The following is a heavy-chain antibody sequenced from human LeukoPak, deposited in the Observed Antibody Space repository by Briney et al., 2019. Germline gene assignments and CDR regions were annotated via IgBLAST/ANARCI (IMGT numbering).Heavy chain of an antibody. CDR1: GGSISSGDYY. D-gene: IGHD6-6*01. V-gene: IGHV4-30-4*01. J-gene: IGHJ6*02. Sequence: PSETLSLTCTVSGGSISSGDYYWSWIRQPPGKGLEWIGYIYYSGSTYYNPSLKSRVTISVDTSKNQFSLKLSSVTAADTAVYYCARAYSSSSVLYYYYYYGMDVWGQGTTVTVSS. CDR3: ARAYSSSSVLYYYYYYGMDV. CDR2: IYYSGST.